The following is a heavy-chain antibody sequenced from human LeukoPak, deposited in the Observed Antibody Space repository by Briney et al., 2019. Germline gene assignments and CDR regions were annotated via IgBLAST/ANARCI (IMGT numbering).Heavy chain of an antibody. CDR1: GFTFSRYA. Sequence: PGRSLRLSCAASGFTFSRYAMHWVRQAPGKRLEWGAVISYDGSNKYYADSVKGRFTLSRDNSKNTLYLQMNSLRAEDTAVYYCARDSTLWFGEGYFDYWGQGTLVTVSS. J-gene: IGHJ4*02. CDR2: ISYDGSNK. CDR3: ARDSTLWFGEGYFDY. D-gene: IGHD3-10*01. V-gene: IGHV3-30*04.